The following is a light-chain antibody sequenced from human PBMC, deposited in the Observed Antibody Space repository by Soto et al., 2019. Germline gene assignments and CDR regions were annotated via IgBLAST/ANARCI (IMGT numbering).Light chain of an antibody. CDR3: SSYADRNNDV. Sequence: QSVLTQPPSASGSPGQSVTISCTGTSSDVGGYNYVSWYQQHPGKAPRLMIYEVSMRPSGVPDRFSCSKSGNTASLAVSGHQAEEADYYYSSSYADRNNDVFGTGTKLTVL. CDR1: SSDVGGYNY. J-gene: IGLJ1*01. CDR2: EVS. V-gene: IGLV2-8*01.